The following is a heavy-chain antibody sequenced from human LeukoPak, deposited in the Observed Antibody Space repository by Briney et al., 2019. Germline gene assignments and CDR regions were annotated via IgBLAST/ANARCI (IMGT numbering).Heavy chain of an antibody. Sequence: PSETLSLICTVSDVSISSSNFWGWIRQPPAKGLEWIACIYYTGNIYYNPSLKSRVTMSIDTSKNQFSLKLTSVTAVDTAVYYCARTVADYAFDIWGQGTMVTVSS. V-gene: IGHV4-28*05. D-gene: IGHD6-19*01. CDR2: IYYTGNI. CDR1: DVSISSSNF. CDR3: ARTVADYAFDI. J-gene: IGHJ3*02.